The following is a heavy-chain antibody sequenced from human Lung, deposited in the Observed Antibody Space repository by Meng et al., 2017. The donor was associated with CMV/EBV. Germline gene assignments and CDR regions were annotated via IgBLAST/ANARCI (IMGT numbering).Heavy chain of an antibody. CDR1: GYTFGNYD. Sequence: SVTVSXKAPGYTFGNYDINWVRQATGQGLEWMAWLNPKSGNTGYVQRFQGKMNMTVDTSINTVYMDLSVLRSEDTAIYYCASGYADMYSGYCLGLWGPGTLVTVSS. J-gene: IGHJ4*01. V-gene: IGHV1-8*01. CDR3: ASGYADMYSGYCLGL. CDR2: LNPKSGNT. D-gene: IGHD3-22*01.